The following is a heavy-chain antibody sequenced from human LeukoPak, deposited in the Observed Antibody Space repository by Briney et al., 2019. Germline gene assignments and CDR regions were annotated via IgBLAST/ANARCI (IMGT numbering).Heavy chain of an antibody. D-gene: IGHD4-17*01. CDR3: AREGDYGAGYDY. J-gene: IGHJ4*02. CDR1: GYTFTSYD. V-gene: IGHV1-8*01. CDR2: MNPNSGNT. Sequence: GASVKVSCKASGYTFTSYDINWVRQATGQGLEWMGWMNPNSGNTGYAQKFQGRVTMTRNTSISTAYMELSNLRSEDTAVYYCAREGDYGAGYDYWGQGTLVTVSS.